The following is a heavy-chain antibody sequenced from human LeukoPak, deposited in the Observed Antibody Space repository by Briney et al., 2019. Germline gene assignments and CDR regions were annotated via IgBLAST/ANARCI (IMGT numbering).Heavy chain of an antibody. D-gene: IGHD4-23*01. CDR2: ISSSGSTI. Sequence: GGSLRLSCAASGFTFSDYYMSWIRRAPGKGLEWVSYISSSGSTIYYADSVKGRFTVSRDNAKNSLYLQMDGLRAEDTAIYYCARDFGGTLKTALDYWGQGTLVTVSS. CDR1: GFTFSDYY. CDR3: ARDFGGTLKTALDY. V-gene: IGHV3-11*04. J-gene: IGHJ4*02.